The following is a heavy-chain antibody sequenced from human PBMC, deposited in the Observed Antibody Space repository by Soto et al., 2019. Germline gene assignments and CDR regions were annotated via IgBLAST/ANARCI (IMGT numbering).Heavy chain of an antibody. CDR3: ARGHTFGGVITL. Sequence: SETLSLTCAVYGGSFSGFYWSWIRQPPGKGLEWIGEMNHSGNTNYNPSLKSRVTISVDTSKNQFSLKMSSVTAADTAVYYCARGHTFGGVITLWARGTLVT. CDR1: GGSFSGFY. V-gene: IGHV4-34*01. D-gene: IGHD3-16*02. CDR2: MNHSGNT. J-gene: IGHJ4*02.